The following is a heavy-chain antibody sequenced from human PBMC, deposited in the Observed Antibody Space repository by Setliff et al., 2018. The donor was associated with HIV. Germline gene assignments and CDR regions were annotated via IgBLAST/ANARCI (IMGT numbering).Heavy chain of an antibody. CDR2: IYYSGST. V-gene: IGHV4-39*01. D-gene: IGHD3-22*01. CDR3: ASRIYYYDSNNFLREEGFDP. CDR1: GGSISSSSYY. J-gene: IGHJ5*02. Sequence: SETLSLTCTVSGGSISSSSYYWGWIRQPPGKGLEWIGSIYYSGSTYYNPSLKSRVTISLDTSKNQFSLNLTSVTAADTAVYYCASRIYYYDSNNFLREEGFDPWGQGTLVTVSS.